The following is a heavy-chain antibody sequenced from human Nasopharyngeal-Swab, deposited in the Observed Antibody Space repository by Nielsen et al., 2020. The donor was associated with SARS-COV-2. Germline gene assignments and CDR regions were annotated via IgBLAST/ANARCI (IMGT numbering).Heavy chain of an antibody. Sequence: GGSLRLSCAASGFTFSSYAMHWVRQAPGKGLEYVSAISSNGGSTYYANSVKGRFTISRDNSKNTLYLQMGSLRAEDMAVYYCARSQNCGTYYYYMDVWGKGTTVTVSS. D-gene: IGHD7-27*01. CDR2: ISSNGGST. CDR1: GFTFSSYA. CDR3: ARSQNCGTYYYYMDV. V-gene: IGHV3-64*01. J-gene: IGHJ6*03.